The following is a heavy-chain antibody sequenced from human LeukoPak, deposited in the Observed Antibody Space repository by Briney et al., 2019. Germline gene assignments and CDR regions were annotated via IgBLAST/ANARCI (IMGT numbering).Heavy chain of an antibody. CDR1: GFIFSRFD. CDR3: ARYNNGFYYFDY. D-gene: IGHD6-19*01. J-gene: IGHJ4*02. V-gene: IGHV3-48*03. Sequence: PGGSLRLSCAASGFIFSRFDMKWVRRAPGKGLEWVSYISSSGSTTYYAGSVKGRFTISRDDAKNSLYLQMSSLRPEDTAVYYCARYNNGFYYFDYWGQGTLVTVSS. CDR2: ISSSGSTT.